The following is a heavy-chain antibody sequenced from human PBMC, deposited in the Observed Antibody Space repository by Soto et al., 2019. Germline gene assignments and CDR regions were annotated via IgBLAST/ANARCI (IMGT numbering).Heavy chain of an antibody. D-gene: IGHD1-1*01. J-gene: IGHJ5*02. Sequence: KTSETLSLTCTVSGASISGYYWSWIRKSAGKGLEWIGRIYATGTTDYNPSLKSRVMMSVDTSKKQFSLKLRSVTAADTAVYYCVRDGTKTLRDWFDPWGQGISVTVSS. CDR1: GASISGYY. CDR3: VRDGTKTLRDWFDP. V-gene: IGHV4-4*07. CDR2: IYATGTT.